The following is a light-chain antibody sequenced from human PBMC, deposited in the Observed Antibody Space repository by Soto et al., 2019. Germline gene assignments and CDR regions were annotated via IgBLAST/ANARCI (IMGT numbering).Light chain of an antibody. J-gene: IGKJ1*01. CDR3: QQDNSAPWT. CDR2: AAS. CDR1: QGISNY. Sequence: DIRMTQSPSSLSASVGDRVTITCRASQGISNYLVWYQQRPGKVPKLLIYAASTLQSGVPSRFSGSGSGTDVTLTISSLQPEDVATYYCQQDNSAPWTVGQGTKGEIK. V-gene: IGKV1-27*01.